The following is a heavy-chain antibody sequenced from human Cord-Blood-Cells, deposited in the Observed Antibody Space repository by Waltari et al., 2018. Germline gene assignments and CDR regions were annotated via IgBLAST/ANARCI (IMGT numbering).Heavy chain of an antibody. CDR1: GFTFRGSA. J-gene: IGHJ3*02. D-gene: IGHD6-13*01. CDR2: ISSNGGST. Sequence: EVQRVESGGRLVQPGGSLSVSFADSGFTFRGSALPWLSQAPGKGLEYVSAISSNGGSTYYADSVKGRFTISRDNSKNTLYLQMGSLRAEDMAVYYCARARGAGTAFDIWGQGTMVTVSS. CDR3: ARARGAGTAFDI. V-gene: IGHV3-64*07.